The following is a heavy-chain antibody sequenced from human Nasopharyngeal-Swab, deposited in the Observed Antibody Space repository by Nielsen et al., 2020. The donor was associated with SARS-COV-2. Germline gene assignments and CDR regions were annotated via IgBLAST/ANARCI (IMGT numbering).Heavy chain of an antibody. J-gene: IGHJ3*02. CDR2: INDYEDRL. V-gene: IGHV3-64D*06. D-gene: IGHD3-16*01. CDR1: GFTFSIQA. Sequence: GGSLRLSCSSSGFTFSIQAMLWARKAPGKGLEYVSTINDYEDRLYYAGSVKGRFTISRDNSKNTLYLQMSSLRPEDTAVHWCVKDLRGRYGFESWGQGTMVTVSS. CDR3: VKDLRGRYGFES.